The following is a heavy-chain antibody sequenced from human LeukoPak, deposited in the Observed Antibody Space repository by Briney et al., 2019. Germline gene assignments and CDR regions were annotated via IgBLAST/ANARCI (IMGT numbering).Heavy chain of an antibody. Sequence: APVKVSCKASGYTFTNYDINWVRQATGQGLEWMGWMNPNSGTTGYAQKFLGRVTITRNTSISTTYMELSSLRSEDTAVYYCARQAEYYDSSGYLDYWGQGTLVTVSS. V-gene: IGHV1-8*03. CDR3: ARQAEYYDSSGYLDY. D-gene: IGHD3-22*01. J-gene: IGHJ4*02. CDR1: GYTFTNYD. CDR2: MNPNSGTT.